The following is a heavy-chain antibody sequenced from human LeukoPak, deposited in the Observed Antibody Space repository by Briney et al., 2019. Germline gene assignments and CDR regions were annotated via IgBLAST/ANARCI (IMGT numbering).Heavy chain of an antibody. D-gene: IGHD2-2*01. Sequence: GGSLRLSCAASGFTFSSYAMSWVRQAPGKGLEWVSAISGSGGSTYYAASVKGRFTISRDNSKNTPYLQMNSLRAEDTAVDYCAKDQGIVVVPAATDWGQGTLVTVSS. CDR2: ISGSGGST. CDR3: AKDQGIVVVPAATD. J-gene: IGHJ4*02. CDR1: GFTFSSYA. V-gene: IGHV3-23*01.